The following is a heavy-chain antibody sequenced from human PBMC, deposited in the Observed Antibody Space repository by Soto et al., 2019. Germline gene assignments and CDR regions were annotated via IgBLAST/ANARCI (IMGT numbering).Heavy chain of an antibody. CDR3: ASTLKSMDFYYYYGMEV. D-gene: IGHD3-3*01. J-gene: IGHJ6*02. CDR1: GYTFTTYG. Sequence: ASVKVSCKTSGYTFTTYGIAWVRQAPGQVLEWMGWINTYNDNTKYAQKFQGRVTMTADTSTATAFLDLGGLRSEDTAVYYCASTLKSMDFYYYYGMEVWGQGTTVTVSS. CDR2: INTYNDNT. V-gene: IGHV1-18*01.